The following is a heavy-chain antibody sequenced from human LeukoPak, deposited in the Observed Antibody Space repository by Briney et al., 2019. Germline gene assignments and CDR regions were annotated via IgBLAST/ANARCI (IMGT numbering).Heavy chain of an antibody. CDR1: GFTFNSHA. CDR2: SSGSGGNT. J-gene: IGHJ4*02. V-gene: IGHV3-23*01. CDR3: AKDHWTFGVGYYGYFDY. D-gene: IGHD3-3*01. Sequence: PGGSLRLSCAASGFTFNSHAMSWVRQAPGRGLEWDSASSGSGGNTYYADSVEGRFTISRDNSKNTLYLQMNSLRAEDTAVYYCAKDHWTFGVGYYGYFDYWGQGTLVTVSS.